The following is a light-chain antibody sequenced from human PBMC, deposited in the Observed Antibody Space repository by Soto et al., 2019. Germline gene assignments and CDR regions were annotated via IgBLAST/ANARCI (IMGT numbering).Light chain of an antibody. Sequence: EIVMTQSPATMSVSPAERASLSRRARQSVSSNLACYQQRPGQTPRLLIYATSTSSTGNIVRFRGSGSGTEVTLPVSSLQSEEFAVYYCQRYNNWPLTFCGGTKG. CDR3: QRYNNWPLT. CDR1: QSVSSN. CDR2: ATS. V-gene: IGKV3-15*01. J-gene: IGKJ4*01.